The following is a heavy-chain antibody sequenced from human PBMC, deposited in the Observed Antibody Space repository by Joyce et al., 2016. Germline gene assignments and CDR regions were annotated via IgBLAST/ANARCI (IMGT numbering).Heavy chain of an antibody. V-gene: IGHV4-61*02. CDR1: GGSINIGSYY. CDR2: AYTIGTT. CDR3: ARYCSSTTCSFRAFDI. J-gene: IGHJ3*02. D-gene: IGHD2-2*01. Sequence: QVQLQQSGPGLVKPSQTVSLTCTVSGGSINIGSYYWSWIRQPAGKGLDWIGRAYTIGTTEYNPSYRSRVTISLDTSKNQFSLKLTSVTAADTAVYYCARYCSSTTCSFRAFDIWGQGTMVSVSS.